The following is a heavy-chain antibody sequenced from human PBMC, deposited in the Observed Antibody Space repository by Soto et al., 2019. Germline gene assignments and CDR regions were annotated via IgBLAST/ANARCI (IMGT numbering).Heavy chain of an antibody. CDR1: GGTFSSYA. D-gene: IGHD1-26*01. J-gene: IGHJ6*02. CDR3: ARGGGGSYKYYYYGMDV. V-gene: IGHV1-69*01. Sequence: QVQLVQSGAEVKKPGSSVKVSCKASGGTFSSYAISWVRQAPGQGLEWMGGIIPIFGTANYAQKFQGRVTITADESKSTACMELSSLRSEDTAVYYCARGGGGSYKYYYYGMDVWGQGTTVTVSS. CDR2: IIPIFGTA.